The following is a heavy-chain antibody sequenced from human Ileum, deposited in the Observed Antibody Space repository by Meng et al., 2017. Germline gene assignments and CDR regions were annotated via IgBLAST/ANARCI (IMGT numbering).Heavy chain of an antibody. CDR2: IIPIFGTA. Sequence: SVKVSCKASGGTFSSYAISWVRQAPGQGLEWMGGIIPIFGTANYAQKFQGRVTITADKSTSTAYMELSSLRSEDTAVYYCARASGGYCSGGSCYSVNFDYWGQGTVVTVSS. V-gene: IGHV1-69*06. J-gene: IGHJ4*02. CDR1: GGTFSSYA. CDR3: ARASGGYCSGGSCYSVNFDY. D-gene: IGHD2-15*01.